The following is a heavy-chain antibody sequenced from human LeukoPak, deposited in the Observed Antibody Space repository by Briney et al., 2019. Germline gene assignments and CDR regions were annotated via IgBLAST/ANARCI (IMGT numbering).Heavy chain of an antibody. CDR1: GGSINSYY. J-gene: IGHJ3*02. D-gene: IGHD4/OR15-4a*01. V-gene: IGHV4-59*01. CDR3: ARSLTRERALDI. Sequence: SETLSLTCTVSGGSINSYYWSWIRQPPGKGLEWIGYIYYSGSTNYNPSLKSRVTISVDTSKNQFSLKLSSVSAADTAVYYCARSLTRERALDIWGQGTTVTVSS. CDR2: IYYSGST.